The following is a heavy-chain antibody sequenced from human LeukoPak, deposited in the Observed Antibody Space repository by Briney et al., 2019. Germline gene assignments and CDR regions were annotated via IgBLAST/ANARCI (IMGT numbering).Heavy chain of an antibody. CDR3: ARDRGYTQDY. CDR1: GFTFSSFW. CDR2: INTDGSNT. Sequence: GGSLRLSCAASGFTFSSFWMHWVRQAPGKGLVWVSRINTDGSNTIYADSVKGRFTISRDNAKNTLYLQMNSLRAEDTAVYFCARDRGYTQDYWGQGTLVTVSS. V-gene: IGHV3-74*01. D-gene: IGHD5-12*01. J-gene: IGHJ4*02.